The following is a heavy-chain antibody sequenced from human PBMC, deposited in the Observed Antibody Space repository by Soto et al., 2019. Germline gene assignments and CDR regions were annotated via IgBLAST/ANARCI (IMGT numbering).Heavy chain of an antibody. V-gene: IGHV3-53*01. Sequence: GGSLRLSCAASGFTVSSNYMSWVRQAPGKGLEWVSVIYSGGSTYYADSVKGRFTISRDNSKNTLYLQMNSLRAEDTAVYYCARDGTYYYYGMDVWGQGTTVTVSS. CDR1: GFTVSSNY. J-gene: IGHJ6*02. CDR2: IYSGGST. D-gene: IGHD1-1*01. CDR3: ARDGTYYYYGMDV.